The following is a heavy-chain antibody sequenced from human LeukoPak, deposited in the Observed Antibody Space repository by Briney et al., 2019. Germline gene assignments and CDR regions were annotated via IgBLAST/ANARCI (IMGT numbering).Heavy chain of an antibody. CDR1: GGSLSSSY. CDR3: ARTILEYYYDSNGRYYFDY. J-gene: IGHJ4*02. V-gene: IGHV4-59*01. Sequence: PSETLSLTCTVSGGSLSSSYWSWIRQPPGKGLEWIGYIYYSGSTNYNPSLESRVTISVDTSKKQFSLKLSSVTAADTAVYYCARTILEYYYDSNGRYYFDYWGQGTLVTVSS. CDR2: IYYSGST. D-gene: IGHD3-22*01.